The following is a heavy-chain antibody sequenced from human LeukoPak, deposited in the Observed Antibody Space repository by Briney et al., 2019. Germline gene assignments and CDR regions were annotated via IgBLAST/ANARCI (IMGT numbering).Heavy chain of an antibody. V-gene: IGHV1-3*01. CDR1: GYTFTSYA. J-gene: IGHJ2*01. CDR3: ARDLGPYYDILTGYSRYWYFDL. Sequence: ASVKVSCKASGYTFTSYAMHWVRQAPGQRLEWMGWISAGNGNTKYSQKFQGRVTITRDTSASTAYMELSSLRSDDTAVYYCARDLGPYYDILTGYSRYWYFDLWGRGTLVTVSS. D-gene: IGHD3-9*01. CDR2: ISAGNGNT.